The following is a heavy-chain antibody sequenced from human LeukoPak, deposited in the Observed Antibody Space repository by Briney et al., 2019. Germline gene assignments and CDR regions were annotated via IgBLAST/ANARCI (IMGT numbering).Heavy chain of an antibody. CDR3: ARGAEGYYDSSGYVLDWRGFDP. V-gene: IGHV1-18*01. Sequence: GASVKVSCKASGGTFTSYGISWVRQAPGQGLEWMGWISAYNGNTNYAQKLQGRVTMTTDTSTSTAYMELRSLRSDDTAVYYCARGAEGYYDSSGYVLDWRGFDPWGQGTLVTVSS. J-gene: IGHJ5*02. CDR2: ISAYNGNT. D-gene: IGHD3-22*01. CDR1: GGTFTSYG.